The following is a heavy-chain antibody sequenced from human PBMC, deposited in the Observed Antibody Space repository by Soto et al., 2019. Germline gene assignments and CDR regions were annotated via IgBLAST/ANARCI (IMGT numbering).Heavy chain of an antibody. D-gene: IGHD6-6*01. J-gene: IGHJ4*02. Sequence: QVQLQQWGAGLLKPSETLSLTYAVYGGSFSGYYWSWIRQPPGKGLEWIGEINHSGSTNYNPSLKSRVTISVDTSKNQFSLKLSSVTAADTAVYYCARGLFQYSSSLLFDYWGQGTLVTVSS. CDR3: ARGLFQYSSSLLFDY. CDR2: INHSGST. CDR1: GGSFSGYY. V-gene: IGHV4-34*01.